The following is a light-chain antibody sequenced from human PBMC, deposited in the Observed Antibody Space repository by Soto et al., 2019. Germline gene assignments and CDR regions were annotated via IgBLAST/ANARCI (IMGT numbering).Light chain of an antibody. CDR3: QQYNSYPWT. CDR2: DAS. V-gene: IGKV1-5*01. CDR1: QSIRSW. J-gene: IGKJ1*01. Sequence: DIQMTQSPSTLSASVGDRVTITCRASQSIRSWLAWYLQKPGKAPKLLIYDASSLESGVPSRFSGSGSGTEFTLTISSLQPDDFATYYCQQYNSYPWTFGQGTRWIS.